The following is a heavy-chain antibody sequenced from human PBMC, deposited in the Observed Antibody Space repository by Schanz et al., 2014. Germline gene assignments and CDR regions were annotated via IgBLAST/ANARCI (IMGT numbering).Heavy chain of an antibody. Sequence: QVQLVQSGAEVKKPGSSVKVSCKASGGTFASYDISWVRQAPGQGLQWLGGIIPVFATADYAQKFQGRVTITADESTSTAYMELSSLRSEDTAVYYCAKAINTLVQRIDAFDIGCQGTMVTVSS. CDR2: IIPVFATA. V-gene: IGHV1-69*01. J-gene: IGHJ3*02. CDR1: GGTFASYD. CDR3: AKAINTLVQRIDAFDI. D-gene: IGHD3-9*01.